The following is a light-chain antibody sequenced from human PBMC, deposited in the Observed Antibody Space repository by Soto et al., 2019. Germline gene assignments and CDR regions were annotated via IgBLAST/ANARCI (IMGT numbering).Light chain of an antibody. CDR2: AVS. V-gene: IGKV1-6*01. CDR1: QSISTY. Sequence: MEKTVAPAALCATEKNRVTITCRASQSISTYLNWYQHKPGKAPKVLIYAVSSLQSGVPSRFRGSRSGTEFTLTVSSLQPEDFATYYCLQEHDDSWTFGQGTKVDIK. J-gene: IGKJ1*01. CDR3: LQEHDDSWT.